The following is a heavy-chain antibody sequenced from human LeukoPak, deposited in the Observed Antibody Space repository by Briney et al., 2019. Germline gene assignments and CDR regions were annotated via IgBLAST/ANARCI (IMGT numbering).Heavy chain of an antibody. Sequence: SETLSLTCTVSGGSIGTYYWSWIRQPAGKGLEWIGYIYYSGSTNYNPSLKSRVTISVDTSKNQFSLKLSSVTAADTAVYYCARHDYGDYRTFDPWGQGTLVTVSS. CDR3: ARHDYGDYRTFDP. CDR1: GGSIGTYY. J-gene: IGHJ5*02. D-gene: IGHD4-17*01. V-gene: IGHV4-59*08. CDR2: IYYSGST.